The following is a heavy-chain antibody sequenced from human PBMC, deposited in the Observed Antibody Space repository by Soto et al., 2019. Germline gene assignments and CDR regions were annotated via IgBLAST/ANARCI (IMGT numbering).Heavy chain of an antibody. CDR2: SSSTGAGT. Sequence: PGRTLRLSWAPSGITFSSYGMTWVRQAPGKRLEWLSFSSSTGAGTYYADSVKCRFTISRDTSKTTLYLHTTCLRADDTAVYYCAKDRRAGGNYGFYCDFCGRGALVTVAS. CDR1: GITFSSYG. CDR3: AKDRRAGGNYGFYCDF. D-gene: IGHD1-7*01. J-gene: IGHJ4*02. V-gene: IGHV3-23*01.